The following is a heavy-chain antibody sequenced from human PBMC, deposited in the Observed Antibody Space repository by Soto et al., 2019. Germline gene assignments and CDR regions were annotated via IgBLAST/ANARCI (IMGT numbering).Heavy chain of an antibody. V-gene: IGHV3-33*01. CDR2: IWYDGSNK. Sequence: PGGSLRLSCAASGFTFSSYGMHWVRQAPGKGLEWVAVIWYDGSNKYYADSVKGRFTISRDNSKNTLYLQMNSLRAEDTAVYYCASTMYSSTTSPLNYWGQGTLVTVSS. CDR1: GFTFSSYG. J-gene: IGHJ4*02. CDR3: ASTMYSSTTSPLNY. D-gene: IGHD6-13*01.